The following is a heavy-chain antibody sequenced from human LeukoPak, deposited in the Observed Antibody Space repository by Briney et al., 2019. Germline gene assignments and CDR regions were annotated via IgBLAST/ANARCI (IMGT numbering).Heavy chain of an antibody. CDR1: GFTFSSYS. CDR2: ISSSSSYI. V-gene: IGHV3-21*01. Sequence: GGSLRLSCAASGFTFSSYSMNWVRQAPGKGLEWVSSISSSSSYIYYADSVKGRFTISRDNAKNSLYLQMNSLRAEDTAVYYCARDPLELPDYWGQGTLVTVSS. J-gene: IGHJ4*02. CDR3: ARDPLELPDY. D-gene: IGHD1-7*01.